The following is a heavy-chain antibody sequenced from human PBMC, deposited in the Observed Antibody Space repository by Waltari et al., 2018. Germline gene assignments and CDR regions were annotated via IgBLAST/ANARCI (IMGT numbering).Heavy chain of an antibody. CDR1: GFTFSSYA. CDR3: ARERYCSSTSCYRNYYYGMDV. D-gene: IGHD2-2*01. V-gene: IGHV3-23*01. J-gene: IGHJ6*02. Sequence: EVQLLESGGGLVQPGGSLRLSCAASGFTFSSYAMSWVRQAPGKGLEWVSAISGSGGSTYYADSVKDRFTISRNNSKNTLDLQMNSLRAEDTAVYYCARERYCSSTSCYRNYYYGMDVWGQGTTVTVSS. CDR2: ISGSGGST.